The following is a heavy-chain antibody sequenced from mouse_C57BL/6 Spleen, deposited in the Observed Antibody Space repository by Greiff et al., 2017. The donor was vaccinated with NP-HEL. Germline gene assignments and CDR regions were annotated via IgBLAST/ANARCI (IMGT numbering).Heavy chain of an antibody. CDR1: GYTFTSYW. D-gene: IGHD1-1*01. J-gene: IGHJ2*01. Sequence: QVQLKESGAELVMPGASVKLSCKASGYTFTSYWMHWVKQRPGQGLEWIGEIDPSDSYTNYNQKFKGKSTLTVDKSSSTAYMQLSSLTSEDSAVYYCARSTTTVVATDYWGQGTTLTVSS. CDR2: IDPSDSYT. V-gene: IGHV1-69*01. CDR3: ARSTTTVVATDY.